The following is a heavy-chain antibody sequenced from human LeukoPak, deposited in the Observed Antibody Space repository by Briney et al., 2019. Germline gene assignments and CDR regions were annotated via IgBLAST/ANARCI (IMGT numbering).Heavy chain of an antibody. J-gene: IGHJ2*01. Sequence: SETLSLTCTVSGGSISSYYWSWIRQPPGKGLEWIGYIYYSGSTNYNPSLKSRVTISVDTSKNQFSLKLSSVTAADTAVYYCARAGSGWPYWYFDVWGRGTLVTVSS. V-gene: IGHV4-59*01. D-gene: IGHD6-19*01. CDR2: IYYSGST. CDR1: GGSISSYY. CDR3: ARAGSGWPYWYFDV.